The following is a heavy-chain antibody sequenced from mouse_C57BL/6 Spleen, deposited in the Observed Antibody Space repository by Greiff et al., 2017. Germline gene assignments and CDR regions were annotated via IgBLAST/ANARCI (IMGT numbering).Heavy chain of an antibody. J-gene: IGHJ4*01. CDR1: GYTFTDYY. CDR3: ARGIYYDSYYAMDY. CDR2: INPNNGGT. D-gene: IGHD2-4*01. Sequence: EVQLQQSGPELVKPGASVKISCKASGYTFTDYYMDWVKQSPGKSLEWIGDINPNNGGTIYNQKFKGKATLTVDKSSSTAYMELRSLTSEDTAVYYCARGIYYDSYYAMDYWGQGTSVTVSS. V-gene: IGHV1-18*01.